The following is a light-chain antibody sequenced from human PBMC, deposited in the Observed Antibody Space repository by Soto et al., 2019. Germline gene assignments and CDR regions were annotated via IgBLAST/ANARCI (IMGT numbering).Light chain of an antibody. V-gene: IGKV3-20*01. CDR2: GAS. Sequence: EIVLTQSPGTLSLSPGESATLSCRASQSVSSNYLAWYQQKPGQAPRLLIYGASSRATGIPDRFSGSGSGADFTLSISRLEPEDFATYYCQQSYSTPWTFGQGTKVEIK. CDR3: QQSYSTPWT. CDR1: QSVSSNY. J-gene: IGKJ1*01.